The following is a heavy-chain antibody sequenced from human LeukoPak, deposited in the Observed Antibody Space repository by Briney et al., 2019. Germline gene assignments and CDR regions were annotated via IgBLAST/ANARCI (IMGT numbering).Heavy chain of an antibody. CDR1: GFTFTSYA. Sequence: GGSLRLSCAASGFTFTSYAMTWVRQAPGKGLEWVSTISGGGGNTYYADSVKGRFTISRDNSKNTLYLQMNSLRAEDTAVYYCAKDYLLQQLILEGWFDPWGQGTLVTVSS. CDR2: ISGGGGNT. CDR3: AKDYLLQQLILEGWFDP. V-gene: IGHV3-23*01. J-gene: IGHJ5*02. D-gene: IGHD6-13*01.